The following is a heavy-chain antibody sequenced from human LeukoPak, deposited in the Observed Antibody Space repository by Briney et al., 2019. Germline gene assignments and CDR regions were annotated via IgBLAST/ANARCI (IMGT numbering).Heavy chain of an antibody. CDR3: ARDVIVVPAATSYYYYMDV. D-gene: IGHD2-2*01. CDR1: GYTFTSYG. Sequence: ASVKVSCKASGYTFTSYGISWVRQAPGQGLEWMGWISAYNGNTNYAQKLQGRVTMTTDTSTSTAYMELRSLRSDDTAVYYCARDVIVVPAATSYYYYMDVWGKGTTVTISS. V-gene: IGHV1-18*01. CDR2: ISAYNGNT. J-gene: IGHJ6*03.